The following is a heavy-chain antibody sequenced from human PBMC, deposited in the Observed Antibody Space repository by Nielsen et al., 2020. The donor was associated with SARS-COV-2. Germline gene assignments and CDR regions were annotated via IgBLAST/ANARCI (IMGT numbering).Heavy chain of an antibody. D-gene: IGHD5-12*01. CDR2: ISYDGSNK. J-gene: IGHJ4*02. CDR3: AKLDSGYDPTPHFDY. Sequence: GGSLRLSCAASGFTFSSYAMHWVRQAPGKGLEWVAVISYDGSNKYYADSVKGRFTISRDNAKNSLYLQMNSLRAEDTALYYCAKLDSGYDPTPHFDYWGQGTLVTVSS. V-gene: IGHV3-30-3*02. CDR1: GFTFSSYA.